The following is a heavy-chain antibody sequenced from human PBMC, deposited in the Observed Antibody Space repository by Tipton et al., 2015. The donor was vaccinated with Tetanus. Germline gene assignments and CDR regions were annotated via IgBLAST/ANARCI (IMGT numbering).Heavy chain of an antibody. Sequence: SLRLSCAASGFTFSTHGMHWVRQAPGKGLAWVALVWYDGTRKYYTESVEGRFTISRDNSKNTLYLQMDSLRVQDTATYFWARGGFVEWLGPLDCRGQGTLVTVSS. CDR1: GFTFSTHG. CDR3: ARGGFVEWLGPLDC. V-gene: IGHV3-33*01. D-gene: IGHD3-3*01. J-gene: IGHJ4*02. CDR2: VWYDGTRK.